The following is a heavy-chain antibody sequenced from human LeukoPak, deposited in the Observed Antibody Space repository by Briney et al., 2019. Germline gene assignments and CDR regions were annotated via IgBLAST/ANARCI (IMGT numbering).Heavy chain of an antibody. V-gene: IGHV3-33*01. D-gene: IGHD1-26*01. Sequence: PGRSLRLSCAASGFTFSSYGMHWVRQAPGKWLEWVAVIWYDGSNKYYADSVKGRFTISRDNSKNTLYLQMNSLRAEDTAVYFCARCGTPKNYYYYGMDVWGQGTTVTVS. CDR3: ARCGTPKNYYYYGMDV. CDR1: GFTFSSYG. J-gene: IGHJ6*02. CDR2: IWYDGSNK.